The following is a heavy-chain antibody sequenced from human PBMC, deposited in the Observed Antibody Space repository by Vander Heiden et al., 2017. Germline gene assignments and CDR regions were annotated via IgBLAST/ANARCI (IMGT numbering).Heavy chain of an antibody. D-gene: IGHD3-22*01. V-gene: IGHV3-48*02. CDR3: ASIPPYYDSSGYYPDY. Sequence: EVQLVESGGGLVQPGGSLRLSCAASGFTFSSYRMNWVRQAPGKGLEWVSYISSSSSTIYYADSVKGRFTISRDNAKNSLYLQMNSLRDEDTAVYYCASIPPYYDSSGYYPDYWGQGTLVTVSS. CDR2: ISSSSSTI. J-gene: IGHJ4*02. CDR1: GFTFSSYR.